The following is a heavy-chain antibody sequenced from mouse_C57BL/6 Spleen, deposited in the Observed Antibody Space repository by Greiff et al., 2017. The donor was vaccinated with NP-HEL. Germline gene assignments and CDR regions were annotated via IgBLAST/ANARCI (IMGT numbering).Heavy chain of an antibody. CDR3: AMIYYDYDGGAMDY. CDR2: FHPYNDDT. J-gene: IGHJ4*01. D-gene: IGHD2-4*01. V-gene: IGHV1-47*01. Sequence: QVQLQQSGAELVKPGASVKMSCKASGYTFTAYPIEWMKQNHGKSLEWIGNFHPYNDDTKYNEKFKGKATLTVEKSSSTVYLELSRLTSDDSAVYYCAMIYYDYDGGAMDYWGQGTSVTVSS. CDR1: GYTFTAYP.